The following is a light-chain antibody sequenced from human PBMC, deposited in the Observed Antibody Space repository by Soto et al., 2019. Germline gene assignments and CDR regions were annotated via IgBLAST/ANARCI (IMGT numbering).Light chain of an antibody. CDR3: QQYNNWPRT. CDR2: DAS. Sequence: EIVMTQSPATLSVSPGERATLSCRASQSVSSKLAWYQQKPGQAPRLLIHDASTRANPGIPARFSGSGSGTEVTLTISSLQSEDFAVYYCQQYNNWPRTFGQGTKVEIK. CDR1: QSVSSK. V-gene: IGKV3-15*01. J-gene: IGKJ1*01.